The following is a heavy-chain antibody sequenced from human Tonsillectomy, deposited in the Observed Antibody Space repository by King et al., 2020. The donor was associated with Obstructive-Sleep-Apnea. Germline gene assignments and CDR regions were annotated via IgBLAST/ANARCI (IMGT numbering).Heavy chain of an antibody. Sequence: VQLVESGGGLVQPGGSLRLSCAASGFIVSNNYMSWVRQAPGRGLEWVAVIYSGGSTYYADSVKGRFTISRHNSENTLYLQMNSLRPEDTAVYYCARDHPNTSSSSWYRGDAFDIWGQGTLVSVSS. CDR1: GFIVSNNY. D-gene: IGHD6-13*01. J-gene: IGHJ3*02. CDR3: ARDHPNTSSSSWYRGDAFDI. V-gene: IGHV3-53*04. CDR2: IYSGGST.